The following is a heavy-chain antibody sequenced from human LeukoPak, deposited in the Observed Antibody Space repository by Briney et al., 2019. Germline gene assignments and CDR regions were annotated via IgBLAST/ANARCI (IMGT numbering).Heavy chain of an antibody. Sequence: SETLSLTCTVSGGSVSDFYWSWIRQTPGKGLEWIGYIYYTGTTYYNPSLKSRVTISADTSQNRFSLRLSSVTAADTAVYFCARTPLGAHSDFWGQGTLVTVSP. J-gene: IGHJ4*02. CDR1: GGSVSDFY. CDR3: ARTPLGAHSDF. V-gene: IGHV4-59*02. D-gene: IGHD3-16*01. CDR2: IYYTGTT.